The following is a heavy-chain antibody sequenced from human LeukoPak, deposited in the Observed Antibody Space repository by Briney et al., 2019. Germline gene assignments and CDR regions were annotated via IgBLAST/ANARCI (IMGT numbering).Heavy chain of an antibody. CDR1: GYTFSTYD. CDR3: AREGLDY. CDR2: MNPNTGRT. Sequence: DSVKVSCQASGYTFSTYDINWVRQATGQGLEWMGWMNPNTGRTGYAQKFQGRVTITTDTSLSTAYMDLSSLRSEDTAMYYCAREGLDYWGQGTLVTVSS. J-gene: IGHJ4*02. V-gene: IGHV1-8*03.